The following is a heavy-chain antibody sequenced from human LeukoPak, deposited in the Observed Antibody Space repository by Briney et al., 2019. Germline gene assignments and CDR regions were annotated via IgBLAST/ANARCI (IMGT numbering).Heavy chain of an antibody. D-gene: IGHD3-10*01. CDR2: INHSGST. J-gene: IGHJ5*02. V-gene: IGHV4-34*01. CDR1: GGSFSGYY. Sequence: SETLSLTCAVYGGSFSGYYWSWIRQPPGKGLEWIGEINHSGSTNYNPSLKSRVTISVDTSKNQFSLNLISVTAADTAVYYCARDSGTTGEVKFDPWGQGTLVTVSS. CDR3: ARDSGTTGEVKFDP.